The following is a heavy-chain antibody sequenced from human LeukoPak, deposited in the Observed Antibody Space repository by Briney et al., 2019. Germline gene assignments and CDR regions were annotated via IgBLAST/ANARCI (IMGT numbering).Heavy chain of an antibody. CDR1: GGSFSGYY. Sequence: KTSETLSLTCAVYGGSFSGYYWSWIRQPPGKGLEWIGEINHSGSTNYNPSLKSRVTISVDTSKNQFSLKLSSVTAADTAVYYCARVLRYFPLYYFDYWGQGTLVTVSS. CDR3: ARVLRYFPLYYFDY. CDR2: INHSGST. D-gene: IGHD3-9*01. J-gene: IGHJ4*02. V-gene: IGHV4-34*01.